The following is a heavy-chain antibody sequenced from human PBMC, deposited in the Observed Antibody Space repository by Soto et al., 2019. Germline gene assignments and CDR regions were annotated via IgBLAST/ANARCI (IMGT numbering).Heavy chain of an antibody. J-gene: IGHJ5*02. V-gene: IGHV1-24*01. CDR1: GYTLTELS. CDR3: ATGVNCSSTSCYPYNWLDP. CDR2: FDPEDGET. Sequence: ASVKVSCKVSGYTLTELSMHWVRQAPGKGLEWMGGFDPEDGETIYAQKFQGRVTMTEDTSTDTAYMELSSLRSEDTAVYYCATGVNCSSTSCYPYNWLDPWCQGPLVTVSS. D-gene: IGHD2-2*01.